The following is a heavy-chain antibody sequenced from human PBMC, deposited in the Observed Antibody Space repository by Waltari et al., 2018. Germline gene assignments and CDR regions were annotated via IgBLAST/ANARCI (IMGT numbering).Heavy chain of an antibody. CDR2: ITGGCVST. D-gene: IGHD6-19*01. J-gene: IGHJ6*02. CDR3: AKALAVAGGSQFYFGVDV. V-gene: IGHV3-23*01. Sequence: GKGLERVSGITGGCVSTFYADSVKGRFSISRDNSKNTLYLQMNSLRADDTALYYCAKALAVAGGSQFYFGVDVWGHGTAVTVSS.